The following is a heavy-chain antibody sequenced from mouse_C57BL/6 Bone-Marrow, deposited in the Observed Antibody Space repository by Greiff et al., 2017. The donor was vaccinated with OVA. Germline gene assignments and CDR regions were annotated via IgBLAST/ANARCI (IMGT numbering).Heavy chain of an antibody. V-gene: IGHV1-39*01. Sequence: EVQLVESGPELVKPGASVKISCKASGYSFTDYYMNWVTQSNGKSLEWIGVINPNYGTTSYNQKFKGKATLTVDQSSSTDYMQLNSLTSEDSAVDYCASTRTWFAYWGQGTLVTVSA. CDR1: GYSFTDYY. CDR3: ASTRTWFAY. CDR2: INPNYGTT. J-gene: IGHJ3*01.